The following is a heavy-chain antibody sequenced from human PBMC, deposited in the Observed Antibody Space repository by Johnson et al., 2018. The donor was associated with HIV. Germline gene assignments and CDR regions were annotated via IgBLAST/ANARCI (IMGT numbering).Heavy chain of an antibody. J-gene: IGHJ3*02. CDR3: ARYGISFVGATTVKWAFDI. CDR1: GFTVSRNY. CDR2: ISSNGGST. D-gene: IGHD1-26*01. V-gene: IGHV3-64*01. Sequence: VQLVESGGGLVQPGGSLRLSCAASGFTVSRNYMNWVRQAPGKGLEYVSAISSNGGSTYYANSVKGRFTISRDNSKNTLYLQMGSLRAEDTAVYYCARYGISFVGATTVKWAFDIWGQGTMVTVSS.